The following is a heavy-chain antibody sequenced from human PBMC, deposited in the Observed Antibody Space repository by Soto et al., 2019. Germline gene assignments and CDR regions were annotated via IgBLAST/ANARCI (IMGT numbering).Heavy chain of an antibody. CDR2: ISSSSRYI. J-gene: IGHJ5*02. Sequence: PGGSLRLSCPSSGFTFSSYSMNWVRQAPGKGLEWVSSISSSSRYIYYADSVKGRFTISKDNAKNSLYLQMNSLRAEDTLVYYCAREPTQLVPSWFDPWGQGTLVTVSS. D-gene: IGHD6-13*01. CDR3: AREPTQLVPSWFDP. CDR1: GFTFSSYS. V-gene: IGHV3-21*01.